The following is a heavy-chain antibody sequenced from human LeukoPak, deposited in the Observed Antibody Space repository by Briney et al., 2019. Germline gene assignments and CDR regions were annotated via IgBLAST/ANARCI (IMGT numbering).Heavy chain of an antibody. CDR1: GFTFSSHW. CDR2: INSDGSSI. CDR3: ARTTSGCIDY. D-gene: IGHD6-19*01. V-gene: IGHV3-74*01. J-gene: IGHJ4*02. Sequence: PGGSLRLSCAASGFTFSSHWMQWVRQAPGKGLVWVSRINSDGSSISYADSVKGRFTISRDNAKNTLYLQMNSLRGEDTAVYYCARTTSGCIDYWGQGTLVTVSS.